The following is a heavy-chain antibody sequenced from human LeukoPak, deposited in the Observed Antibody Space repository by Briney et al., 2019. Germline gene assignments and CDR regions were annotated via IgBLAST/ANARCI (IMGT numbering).Heavy chain of an antibody. CDR2: ISSSSSTI. CDR3: ARDPPSGSSWTTYYFDY. Sequence: GGSLRLSCAASGFTFSSYSMNWVRQAPGKGLEWVSYISSSSSTIYYADSVKGRFTISRDNAKNSLYLQMNSLRAEDTAVYYCARDPPSGSSWTTYYFDYWGQGTLVTVSS. D-gene: IGHD6-13*01. J-gene: IGHJ4*02. V-gene: IGHV3-48*01. CDR1: GFTFSSYS.